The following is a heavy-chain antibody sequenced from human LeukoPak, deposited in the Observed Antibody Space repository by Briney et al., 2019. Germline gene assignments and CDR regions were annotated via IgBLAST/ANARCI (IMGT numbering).Heavy chain of an antibody. CDR1: GFTFSSYA. CDR2: ISYNGSNK. D-gene: IGHD2-2*01. J-gene: IGHJ6*03. CDR3: ARDGDIVVVPAAHYYYYYYMDV. Sequence: PGGSLRLSCAASGFTFSSYAMNWVRQAPGKGLEWVAAISYNGSNKYYADSVKGRFTISRDNSKNTLYLQMNSQRAEERAVYYCARDGDIVVVPAAHYYYYYYMDVWGKGTTVTVSS. V-gene: IGHV3-30*01.